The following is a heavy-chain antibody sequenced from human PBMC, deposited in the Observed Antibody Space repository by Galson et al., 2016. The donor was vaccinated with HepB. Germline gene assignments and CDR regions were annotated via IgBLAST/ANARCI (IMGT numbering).Heavy chain of an antibody. D-gene: IGHD1-26*01. V-gene: IGHV3-11*06. CDR2: ISSRSSYT. J-gene: IGHJ4*02. CDR3: ARGRRYSGTHGLFDY. CDR1: GLTFSDYY. Sequence: SLRLSCAASGLTFSDYYMTWIRQAPGKGLEWVSYISSRSSYTNYADSLKGRFTISRDNSNNTLFLQMDSLRVDDTAVYYCARGRRYSGTHGLFDYWGQGALVTVSS.